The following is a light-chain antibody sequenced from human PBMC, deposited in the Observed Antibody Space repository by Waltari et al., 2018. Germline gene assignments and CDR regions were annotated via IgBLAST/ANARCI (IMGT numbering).Light chain of an antibody. Sequence: EIVLTQSPGTLSLSPGERATLPCRASQSVTSGYVAWYQQKPGQAPRLLIYAISTRATSISGRFSGSGSGTDFSLTIIRLVPEDFAVYYCQQYGSSPIYTFGQGTKLEIK. V-gene: IGKV3-20*01. CDR3: QQYGSSPIYT. J-gene: IGKJ2*01. CDR2: AIS. CDR1: QSVTSGY.